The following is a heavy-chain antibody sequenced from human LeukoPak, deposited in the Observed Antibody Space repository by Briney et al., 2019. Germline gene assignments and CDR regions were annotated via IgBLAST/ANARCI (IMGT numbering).Heavy chain of an antibody. D-gene: IGHD3-10*01. CDR1: GGTFSSYA. CDR2: IIPILGIA. V-gene: IGHV1-69*04. CDR3: ARGPDAYYYGSGSYV. J-gene: IGHJ4*02. Sequence: ASVKVSCKASGGTFSSYAISWVRQAPGQGLEWMGRIIPILGIANYAQKFQGRVTITADKSTSTAYMELSSLRSEDTAVYYCARGPDAYYYGSGSYVWGQGTLVTASS.